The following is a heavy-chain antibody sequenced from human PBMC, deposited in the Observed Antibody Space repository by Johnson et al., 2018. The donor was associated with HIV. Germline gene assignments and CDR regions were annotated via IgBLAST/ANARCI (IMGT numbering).Heavy chain of an antibody. V-gene: IGHV3-30*18. J-gene: IGHJ3*02. CDR1: GFTFSSYG. CDR3: AKIGIRVGATTAAFDI. CDR2: ISYDGSNK. D-gene: IGHD1-26*01. Sequence: QVQLVESGGGVVQPGRSLRLSCAASGFTFSSYGMHWVRQAPGKGLEWVAVISYDGSNKYYADSVKGRFTISRDNSKNTLYLQMNSLRAEDTAVYYCAKIGIRVGATTAAFDIWGQGTMVTISS.